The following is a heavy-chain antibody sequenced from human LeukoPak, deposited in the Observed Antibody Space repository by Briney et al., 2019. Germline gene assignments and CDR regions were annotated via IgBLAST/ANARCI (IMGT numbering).Heavy chain of an antibody. Sequence: SETLSLTCTVSGGSISSYYWSWIRQPPGKGLEWIGYIYYSGSTNYNPSLKSRVTISVDASKNQFSLKLSSVTAADTAVYYCARTRYYYNSRSYGAPYYFDYWGQGTLVTVSS. D-gene: IGHD3-10*01. J-gene: IGHJ4*02. CDR3: ARTRYYYNSRSYGAPYYFDY. V-gene: IGHV4-59*08. CDR1: GGSISSYY. CDR2: IYYSGST.